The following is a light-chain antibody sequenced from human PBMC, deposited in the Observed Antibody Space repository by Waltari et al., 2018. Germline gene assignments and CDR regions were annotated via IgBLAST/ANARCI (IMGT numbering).Light chain of an antibody. CDR1: QRISSY. CDR3: QQSYNWPRT. J-gene: IGKJ1*01. V-gene: IGKV3-11*01. Sequence: IVLTQSPATLSLSPGERATLSCRASQRISSYLAWYQQKPGQAPRLLICDGANRATGIPARVSGSGSKTDFTLTIASLEPEDSAVYYCQQSYNWPRTFGQGTKVEIK. CDR2: DGA.